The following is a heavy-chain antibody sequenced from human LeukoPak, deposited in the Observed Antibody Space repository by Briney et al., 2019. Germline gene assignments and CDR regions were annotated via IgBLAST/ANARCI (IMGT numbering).Heavy chain of an antibody. CDR1: GLTFTNAW. D-gene: IGHD4-11*01. J-gene: IGHJ4*02. Sequence: GGSLRLSCATSGLTFTNAWMSWVRKAPGKGLERVGRIKSNTDGGSVDYDPPVKGRFTISRDDSRNTLSLEMNFLKTEDTAVYYCTTDPGNYEIFWGQGTLVSVSS. CDR2: IKSNTDGGSV. CDR3: TTDPGNYEIF. V-gene: IGHV3-15*01.